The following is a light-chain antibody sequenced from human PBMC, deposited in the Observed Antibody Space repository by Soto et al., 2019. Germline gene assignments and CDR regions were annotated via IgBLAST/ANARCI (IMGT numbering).Light chain of an antibody. CDR3: QQYNNWPPRGT. CDR2: GAS. V-gene: IGKV3-15*01. J-gene: IGKJ5*01. Sequence: EIVMTQSPATLSVSPGETATLSCRASQSVSSNFAWYQQKPGQAPRLLIYGASTRDTGSPARFSGSGSGTEFTLTISSLQSEYLAVYYCQQYNNWPPRGTFGKGTRLEIK. CDR1: QSVSSN.